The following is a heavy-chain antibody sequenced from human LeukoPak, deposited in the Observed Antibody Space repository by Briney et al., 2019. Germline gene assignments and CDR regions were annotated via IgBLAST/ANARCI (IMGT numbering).Heavy chain of an antibody. D-gene: IGHD2-8*01. CDR3: ARVGPEALDPNGAFDI. V-gene: IGHV3-21*04. Sequence: GGSLRLSCAASGLTFSNYNMNWVRQAPGKGREWVSVVSSTSSYKYYTDSLKGRFTISRDNAKNSLYLQMNSLRAEDTALYHCARVGPEALDPNGAFDIWGQGTMLTVSS. CDR2: VSSTSSYK. J-gene: IGHJ3*02. CDR1: GLTFSNYN.